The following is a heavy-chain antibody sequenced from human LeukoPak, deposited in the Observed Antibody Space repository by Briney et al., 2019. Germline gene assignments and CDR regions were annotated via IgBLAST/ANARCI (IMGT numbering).Heavy chain of an antibody. V-gene: IGHV1-8*01. J-gene: IGHJ3*02. CDR2: MTPNSGHT. CDR3: ARVPRTAVAI. Sequence: ASVKVSCKASVDSFITYDINGVRQATGQGREWMGYMTPNSGHTGYPQKFQGRVTMTRHTYISTAYMELSSLRSEDTAVYYCARVPRTAVAIWGQATMVTVSS. CDR1: VDSFITYD. D-gene: IGHD6-19*01.